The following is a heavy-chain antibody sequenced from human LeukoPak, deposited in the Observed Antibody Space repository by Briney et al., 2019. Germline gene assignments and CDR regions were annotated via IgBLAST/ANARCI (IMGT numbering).Heavy chain of an antibody. D-gene: IGHD4-11*01. CDR2: ISSSSSTI. Sequence: GGSLRLSCAASGFTFSSYEMNWVRQAPGKGLEWVSYISSSSSTIYYADSVKGRFTISRDNAKNSLYLQMNSLRAEDTAVYYCARVTVTTDYYYYMDVWGKGTTVTVSS. V-gene: IGHV3-48*01. J-gene: IGHJ6*03. CDR1: GFTFSSYE. CDR3: ARVTVTTDYYYYMDV.